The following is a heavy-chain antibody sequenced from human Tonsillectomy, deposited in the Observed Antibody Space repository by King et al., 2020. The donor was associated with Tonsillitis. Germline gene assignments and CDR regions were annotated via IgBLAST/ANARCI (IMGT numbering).Heavy chain of an antibody. CDR3: AILPASGSNYRNNRGEGNAYHYLDY. V-gene: IGHV1-69*18. Sequence: QLVQSGAEVKRPGSSVKVSCKVSGGTFNIYALNWVRQAPGQGLEWLGMIIPIVGTPNYAQRFQGRVALTADDSTTTGYMELSSLRSEDTALYFCAILPASGSNYRNNRGEGNAYHYLDYWGQGTLVTVAS. CDR2: IIPIVGTP. CDR1: GGTFNIYA. D-gene: IGHD2/OR15-2a*01. J-gene: IGHJ4*02.